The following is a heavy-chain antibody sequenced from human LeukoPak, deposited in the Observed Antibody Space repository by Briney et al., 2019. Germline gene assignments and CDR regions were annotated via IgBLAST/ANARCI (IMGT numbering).Heavy chain of an antibody. Sequence: PGGSLRLSCAASGFTFNDYAMDWVRQAPGKGLEWVSLISGDGGSTYYADSVKGRFTISRDNSKNSLYLQMNSLRTEDTALYYCAKDEGGVLRYFDWLSSTGGVRYGMDVWGQGTTVTVSS. CDR3: AKDEGGVLRYFDWLSSTGGVRYGMDV. V-gene: IGHV3-43*02. D-gene: IGHD3-9*01. J-gene: IGHJ6*02. CDR2: ISGDGGST. CDR1: GFTFNDYA.